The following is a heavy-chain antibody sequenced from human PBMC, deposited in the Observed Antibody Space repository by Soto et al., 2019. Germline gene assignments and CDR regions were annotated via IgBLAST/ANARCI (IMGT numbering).Heavy chain of an antibody. CDR3: ASGGHYDFWSGYYPATRWFDP. CDR1: GYTFTSYA. D-gene: IGHD3-3*01. V-gene: IGHV7-4-1*01. Sequence: ASVKVSCKASGYTFTSYAMNWVRQAPGQGLEWMGWINTNTGNPTYAQGFTGRFVFSLDTSVSTAYLQICSLKAEDTAVYYCASGGHYDFWSGYYPATRWFDPWG. J-gene: IGHJ5*02. CDR2: INTNTGNP.